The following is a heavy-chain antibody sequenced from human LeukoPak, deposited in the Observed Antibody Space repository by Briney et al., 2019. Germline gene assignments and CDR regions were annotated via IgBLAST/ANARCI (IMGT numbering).Heavy chain of an antibody. CDR2: ICSKDDCS. J-gene: IGHJ3*02. CDR1: GFTFDDYG. V-gene: IGHV3-20*04. D-gene: IGHD2-15*01. CDR3: ARALVVGSSDAFDI. Sequence: PGGSLRLSCIASGFTFDDYGMSWVRQVPGKGLEWVSGICSKDDCSGYADSVKGRFTVSGDNAKNSLYLQLNSLRAEDTAVYYCARALVVGSSDAFDIWGQGTMVTVSS.